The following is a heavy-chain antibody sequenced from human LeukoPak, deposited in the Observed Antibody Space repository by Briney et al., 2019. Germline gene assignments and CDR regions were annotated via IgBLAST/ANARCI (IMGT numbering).Heavy chain of an antibody. CDR2: MNPNSGNT. J-gene: IGHJ5*02. Sequence: ASVKVSCRASGYTFTSYDINWVRQATGQGLEWMGWMNPNSGNTGYAQKFQGRVTITRNTSISTAYLGLSSLRSEDTAVYYCARVLGWFDPWGQGTLVTVSS. V-gene: IGHV1-8*03. CDR1: GYTFTSYD. CDR3: ARVLGWFDP.